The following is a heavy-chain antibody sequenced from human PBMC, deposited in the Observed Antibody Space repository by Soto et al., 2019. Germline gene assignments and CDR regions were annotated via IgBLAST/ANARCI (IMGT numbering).Heavy chain of an antibody. D-gene: IGHD3-3*01. Sequence: GGSLRLSCAASGFTFFSYGMHWVRQAPGKGLEWVAVISYDGSNKYYGDSVKGRFTISRDNSKNTLYLQMNSLRADDTAVYYCAKDRAGDIYVAARSGLDYCDKGPLVSVSS. CDR3: AKDRAGDIYVAARSGLDY. CDR1: GFTFFSYG. CDR2: ISYDGSNK. V-gene: IGHV3-30*18. J-gene: IGHJ4*02.